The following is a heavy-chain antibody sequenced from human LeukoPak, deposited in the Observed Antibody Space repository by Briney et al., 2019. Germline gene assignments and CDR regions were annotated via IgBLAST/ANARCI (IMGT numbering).Heavy chain of an antibody. CDR2: INPNSGGT. CDR3: ARGQIDYGSGSYYVAYDY. D-gene: IGHD3-10*01. V-gene: IGHV1-2*04. Sequence: ASVKVSCKASGYTFTGYYMHWVRQAPGQGLEWMGWINPNSGGTNYAQKFQGWVTMTRDTSISTAYMELSRLRSDDTAVYYCARGQIDYGSGSYYVAYDYWGQGTLVTVSS. J-gene: IGHJ4*02. CDR1: GYTFTGYY.